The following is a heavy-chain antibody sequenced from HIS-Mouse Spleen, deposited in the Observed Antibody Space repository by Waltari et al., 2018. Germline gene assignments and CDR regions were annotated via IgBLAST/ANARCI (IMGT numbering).Heavy chain of an antibody. D-gene: IGHD6-13*01. J-gene: IGHJ4*02. CDR2: RSYDGSNK. CDR3: AKDGEPYSSSWYGDY. CDR1: GFTFSSYG. Sequence: QVQLVESGGGVVQPGRSLRLSCAASGFTFSSYGMHWVRQAPGKGLGWVAVRSYDGSNKYYADSVKGRFTISRDNSKNTLYLQMNSLRAEDTAVYYCAKDGEPYSSSWYGDYWGQGTLVTVSS. V-gene: IGHV3-30*18.